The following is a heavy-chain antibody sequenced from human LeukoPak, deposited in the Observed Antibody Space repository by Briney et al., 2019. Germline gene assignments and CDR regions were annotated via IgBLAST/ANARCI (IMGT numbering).Heavy chain of an antibody. V-gene: IGHV3-21*01. CDR1: GFTFSSYS. Sequence: KPGGSLRLSCAASGFTFSSYSMNWVRQAPGKGLEWVSSISSSSSYIYYADSVKGRFTISRDNAKNSLYLQMNSLRAEDTAVYYCARDQVRGESLDYWGQGTLVTVSS. D-gene: IGHD3-10*01. CDR2: ISSSSSYI. J-gene: IGHJ4*02. CDR3: ARDQVRGESLDY.